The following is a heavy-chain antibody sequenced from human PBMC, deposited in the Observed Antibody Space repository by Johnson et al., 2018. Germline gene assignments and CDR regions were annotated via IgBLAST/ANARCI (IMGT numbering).Heavy chain of an antibody. J-gene: IGHJ6*03. V-gene: IGHV3-21*01. CDR3: ARDTRSETVYGFYYMDV. Sequence: VQLVESGGGLVKPGGPLGLSCATSGFSFSAYSMNWARQAPGKGLEWVSRINRRGRDISYAESVEGRFSISRDNAKNTLYLQMNSLSVEDTGVYYWARDTRSETVYGFYYMDVWGKGTTVTVSS. CDR1: GFSFSAYS. D-gene: IGHD3-3*01. CDR2: INRRGRDI.